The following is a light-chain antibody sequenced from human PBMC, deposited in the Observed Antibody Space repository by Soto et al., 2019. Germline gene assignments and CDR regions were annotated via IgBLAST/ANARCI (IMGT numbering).Light chain of an antibody. CDR3: QQSYNTPIT. V-gene: IGKV1-39*01. Sequence: DIQMTQSTSSLSASVGDRVTITCRASQSITTYLTWYQQKPGRAPKLLIYAASSLQGGVPSRFSGSGSGADFTLTISSLQPEDFATYYCQQSYNTPITFGQGTRLEIK. J-gene: IGKJ5*01. CDR2: AAS. CDR1: QSITTY.